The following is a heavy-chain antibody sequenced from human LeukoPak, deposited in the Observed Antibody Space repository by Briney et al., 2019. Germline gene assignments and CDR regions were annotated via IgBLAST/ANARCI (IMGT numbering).Heavy chain of an antibody. CDR2: INHSGST. V-gene: IGHV4-39*07. D-gene: IGHD2-15*01. CDR3: ARGVAADY. J-gene: IGHJ4*02. CDR1: GGSISSSSYY. Sequence: PSETLSLTCTVSGGSISSSSYYWSWIRQPPGKGLEWIGEINHSGSTNYNPSLKSRVTISVDTSKNQFSLKLSSVTAADTAVYYCARGVAADYWGQGTLVTVSS.